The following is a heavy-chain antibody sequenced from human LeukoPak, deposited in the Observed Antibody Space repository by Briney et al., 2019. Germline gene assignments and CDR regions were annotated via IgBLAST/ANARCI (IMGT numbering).Heavy chain of an antibody. CDR2: MSYDGNNK. Sequence: GGSLRLSCAASGFNLNNYDMHWVRQAPGKGLEWVAVMSYDGNNKYYADSVKGRFTISRDKSKNTLYLQMNSLRTEDTAVYYCARVQLSFDYWGQGTLVTVSS. CDR1: GFNLNNYD. J-gene: IGHJ4*02. CDR3: ARVQLSFDY. V-gene: IGHV3-30*04.